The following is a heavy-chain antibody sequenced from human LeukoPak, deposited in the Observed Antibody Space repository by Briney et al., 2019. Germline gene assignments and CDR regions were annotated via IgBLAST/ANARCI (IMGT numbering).Heavy chain of an antibody. Sequence: RGGSLRLSCAASGFTVRSNYMSWVRQAPGKGLEWVSVIYSGGSTYYANSVKGRFTISRDNSKNTLYLQMNSLRAEDTAVYYCAKAYYDFWSGYDYWGQGTLVTVSS. J-gene: IGHJ4*02. D-gene: IGHD3-3*01. V-gene: IGHV3-66*01. CDR3: AKAYYDFWSGYDY. CDR1: GFTVRSNY. CDR2: IYSGGST.